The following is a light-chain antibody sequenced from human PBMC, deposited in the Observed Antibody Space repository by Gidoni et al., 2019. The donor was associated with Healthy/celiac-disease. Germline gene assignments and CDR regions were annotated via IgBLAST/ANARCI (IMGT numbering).Light chain of an antibody. CDR2: AAS. CDR3: QQSYSTPRT. V-gene: IGKV1-39*01. CDR1: QSISSY. Sequence: DIQMTQSPSSLSASVGDRVTITCRASQSISSYLNWYQQKPGKAPKLLIYAASSLQSGVPSRVSGSGAGTDSTLTISSLQPEDFATYYCQQSYSTPRTFGQGTKVEIK. J-gene: IGKJ1*01.